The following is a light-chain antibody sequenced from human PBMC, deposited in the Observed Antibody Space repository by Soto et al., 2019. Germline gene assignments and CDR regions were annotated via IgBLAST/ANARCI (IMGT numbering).Light chain of an antibody. CDR3: AAWDDSLSGVV. Sequence: QSVLTQPPSASGTPGQRVTISCSGSSSNIGDNYVYWYHQLPGTVPKLLIYKNNQRPSGVPDRFSGSKSGTSASLAISGLRSEDEADYYCAAWDDSLSGVVFGGGTQLTVL. J-gene: IGLJ7*01. CDR2: KNN. CDR1: SSNIGDNY. V-gene: IGLV1-47*01.